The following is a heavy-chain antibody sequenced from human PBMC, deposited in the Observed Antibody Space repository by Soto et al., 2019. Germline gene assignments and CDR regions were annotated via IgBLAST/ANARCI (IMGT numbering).Heavy chain of an antibody. CDR1: GYTFTSYG. CDR2: ISAYNGNT. V-gene: IGHV1-18*01. D-gene: IGHD3-3*01. J-gene: IGHJ3*02. Sequence: QVQLVQPGAEVKKPGASVKVSCKASGYTFTSYGISWVRQAPGQGLEWMGWISAYNGNTNYAQKLQGRVTMTTDTSTSTDYMELRSLRSDDTAVYYCARGLPDYDFFGEAFDIWGQGTMVTVSS. CDR3: ARGLPDYDFFGEAFDI.